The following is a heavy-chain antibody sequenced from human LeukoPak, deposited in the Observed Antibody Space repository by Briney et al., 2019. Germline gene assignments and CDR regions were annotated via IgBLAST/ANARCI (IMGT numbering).Heavy chain of an antibody. CDR3: AKTGPNTYGRIYYGMDV. D-gene: IGHD5-18*01. J-gene: IGHJ6*02. CDR2: VSGSGGST. CDR1: GFTFSTYA. Sequence: RRSLRLSCAASGFTFSTYAMSWVRQAPGKGLEWVSGVSGSGGSTYYADSVKGRFTISRDNSKNTLYLQMNSLRAEDTAVYYCAKTGPNTYGRIYYGMDVWGQGTTVTVSS. V-gene: IGHV3-23*01.